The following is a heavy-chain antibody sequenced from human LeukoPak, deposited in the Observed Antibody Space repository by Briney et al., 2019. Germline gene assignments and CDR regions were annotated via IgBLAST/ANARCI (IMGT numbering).Heavy chain of an antibody. D-gene: IGHD6-19*01. CDR3: AREAGIIVAGKFDS. CDR1: GLTFSTSG. J-gene: IGHJ4*02. V-gene: IGHV3-30*02. CDR2: IQYDESDK. Sequence: GGSLRLSCAASGLTFSTSGMHWVRQAPGKGLEWVAFIQYDESDKYYADSVRGRLTISRDNSKNTLYLQMNSLRAEDAAVYYCAREAGIIVAGKFDSWGQGTLVTVSS.